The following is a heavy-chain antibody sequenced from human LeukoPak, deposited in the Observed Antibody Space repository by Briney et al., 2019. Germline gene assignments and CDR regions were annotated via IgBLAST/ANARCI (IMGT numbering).Heavy chain of an antibody. CDR2: VYYTGRT. V-gene: IGHV4-39*01. J-gene: IGHJ6*03. D-gene: IGHD3/OR15-3a*01. Sequence: PSETLSLTCTVSGDSITSSNYYWGWIRQPPGKGLEWIGSVYYTGRTYYNPSVKSRVTISVDTSKNQFSLRLSSVTAADTAVYYCARVDFWTGGYYYMDVWGKGTTVTVSS. CDR1: GDSITSSNYY. CDR3: ARVDFWTGGYYYMDV.